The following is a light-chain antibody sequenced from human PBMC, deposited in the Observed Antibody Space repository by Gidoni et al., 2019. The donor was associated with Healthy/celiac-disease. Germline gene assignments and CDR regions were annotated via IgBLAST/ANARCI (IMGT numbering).Light chain of an antibody. CDR1: QTSSTY. CDR3: QQSYSMPRT. J-gene: IGKJ1*01. CDR2: AAS. Sequence: DIQMTQSPSTLSASVGDRNTSTCRASQTSSTYLNWYQQRPGEAPKLLVYAASSLQRGVPSRFSATESGTDFTLTINGLQPEDFATYYCQQSYSMPRTCGQGTKVEV. V-gene: IGKV1-39*01.